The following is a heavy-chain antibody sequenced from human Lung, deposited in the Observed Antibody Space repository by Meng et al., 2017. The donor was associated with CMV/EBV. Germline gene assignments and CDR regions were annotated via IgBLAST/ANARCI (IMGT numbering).Heavy chain of an antibody. J-gene: IGHJ4*02. CDR2: ISYDGSHK. CDR1: GFTFSYHA. CDR3: ARDRGDGYNYPLDY. D-gene: IGHD5-24*01. Sequence: GGSLRLXXAASGFTFSYHAMHWVRQAPGKGLEWVALISYDGSHKYYADSVKGRFTFSRDNSKNTLFLQMSSLRVEDTAVYYCARDRGDGYNYPLDYWGQGTLVTVSS. V-gene: IGHV3-30*04.